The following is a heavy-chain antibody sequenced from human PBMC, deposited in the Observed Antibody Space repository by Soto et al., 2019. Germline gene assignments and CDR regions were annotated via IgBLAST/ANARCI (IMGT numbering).Heavy chain of an antibody. CDR2: ISSSSYT. V-gene: IGHV3-11*06. Sequence: GGSLRLSCAASGFTFSDYYMSWIRQAPGKGLEWVSYISSSSYTNYADSVKGRFTISRDNAKNSLYLQMNSLRAEDTAVYYCARYYDILTRYLSLDNWFDPWGQGTLVTVSS. J-gene: IGHJ5*02. CDR3: ARYYDILTRYLSLDNWFDP. D-gene: IGHD3-9*01. CDR1: GFTFSDYY.